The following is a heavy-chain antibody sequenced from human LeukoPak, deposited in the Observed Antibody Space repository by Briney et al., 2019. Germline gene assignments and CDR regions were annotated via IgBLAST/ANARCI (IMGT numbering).Heavy chain of an antibody. D-gene: IGHD6-13*01. Sequence: ASVKVSCKASGYTFTGYYMHWVRQAPGQGLEWMGWISAYNGNTNHAQKLQGRVTMTTDTSTSTAYMELRSLRSDDTAVYYCARGARQQLVYWFDPWGQGTLVTVSS. CDR1: GYTFTGYY. CDR2: ISAYNGNT. J-gene: IGHJ5*02. CDR3: ARGARQQLVYWFDP. V-gene: IGHV1-18*04.